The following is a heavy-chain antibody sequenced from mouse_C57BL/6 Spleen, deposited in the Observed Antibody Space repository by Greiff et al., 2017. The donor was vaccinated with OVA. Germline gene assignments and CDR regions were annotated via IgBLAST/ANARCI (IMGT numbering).Heavy chain of an antibody. CDR1: GYTFTSYW. D-gene: IGHD2-3*01. Sequence: QVQLKESVAELVRPGSSVKLSCKASGYTFTSYWMHWVKQRPIQGLEWIGNIDPSDSETHYNQKFKDKATLTVDKSSSTAYMQLSSLTSEDSAVYYCASLDGYSAWFAYWGQGTLVTVSA. CDR3: ASLDGYSAWFAY. J-gene: IGHJ3*01. V-gene: IGHV1-52*01. CDR2: IDPSDSET.